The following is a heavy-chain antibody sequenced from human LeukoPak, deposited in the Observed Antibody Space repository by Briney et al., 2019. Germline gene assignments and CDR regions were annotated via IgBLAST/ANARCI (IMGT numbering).Heavy chain of an antibody. V-gene: IGHV4-39*01. CDR2: MYYSGST. J-gene: IGHJ4*02. CDR1: GGSISTSRHY. CDR3: ATTVTTRYYFDY. D-gene: IGHD4-17*01. Sequence: SETLSLTCTVSGGSISTSRHYWGWIRQPPGKGLEWIGNMYYSGSTYYNPSLKSRVTISVDTYKSRFSLKLSSVTAADTAVYYCATTVTTRYYFDYWGQGTLVTVSS.